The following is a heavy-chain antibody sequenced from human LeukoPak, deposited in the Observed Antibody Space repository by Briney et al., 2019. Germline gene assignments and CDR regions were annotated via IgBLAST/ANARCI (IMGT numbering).Heavy chain of an antibody. D-gene: IGHD1-26*01. J-gene: IGHJ5*02. CDR2: INPNTDGI. V-gene: IGHV1-2*02. Sequence: ASVKVSCKASGYTFTDYYIHWVRQAPGQELEWMGWINPNTDGINYAQNFRGRVTMTRDTSISTAYMELSSLRSDDTTIYYCARVKALGIVGSTTVLDPWGQGTLVTVSS. CDR3: ARVKALGIVGSTTVLDP. CDR1: GYTFTDYY.